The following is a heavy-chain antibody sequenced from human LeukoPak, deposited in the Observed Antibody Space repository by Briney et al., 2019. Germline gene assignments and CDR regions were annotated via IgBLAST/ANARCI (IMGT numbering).Heavy chain of an antibody. Sequence: GGSLRLSCAASGFTFSSYSMNWVRQAPGKGLEWVSSISSSSSYIYYADSGKGRFTISRDNAKDSLYLQMNSLRAEDTAVYYCARDLYGSGSYYNYYWGQGTLVTVSS. CDR2: ISSSSSYI. CDR1: GFTFSSYS. CDR3: ARDLYGSGSYYNYY. D-gene: IGHD3-10*01. V-gene: IGHV3-21*01. J-gene: IGHJ4*02.